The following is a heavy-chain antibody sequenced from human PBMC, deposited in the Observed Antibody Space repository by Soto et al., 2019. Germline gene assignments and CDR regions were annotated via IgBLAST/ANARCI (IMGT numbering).Heavy chain of an antibody. Sequence: ASVKVSCKASGYSFTDYHIHWVRQAPGQGLEWLGRINPKSGGTSTAQKFQGWVTMTTDTSISTASMELTRLTSDDTAIYYCARGDSTDCSNGVCSFFYNHDMDIWGQGATVTVSS. CDR1: GYSFTDYH. V-gene: IGHV1-2*04. D-gene: IGHD2-8*01. CDR2: INPKSGGT. J-gene: IGHJ6*02. CDR3: ARGDSTDCSNGVCSFFYNHDMDI.